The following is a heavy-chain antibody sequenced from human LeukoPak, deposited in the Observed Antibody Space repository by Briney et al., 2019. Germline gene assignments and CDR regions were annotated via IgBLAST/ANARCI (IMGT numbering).Heavy chain of an antibody. CDR2: VSRDGGTK. D-gene: IGHD3/OR15-3a*01. J-gene: IGHJ5*02. Sequence: GPSLRLSCSASGFTFRNYGIHWVRQAPGKGLEWVIVVSRDGGTKSSSDSVKGRFTISRDNSENTLSRQMNSLRPEDTAVYYCVGEGLGPSFSAWFDPWGHGTLVTVSS. CDR1: GFTFRNYG. V-gene: IGHV3-30*03. CDR3: VGEGLGPSFSAWFDP.